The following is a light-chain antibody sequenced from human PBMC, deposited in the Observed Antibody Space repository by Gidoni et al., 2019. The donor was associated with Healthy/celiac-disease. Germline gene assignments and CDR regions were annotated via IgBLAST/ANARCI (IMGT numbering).Light chain of an antibody. J-gene: IGKJ3*01. V-gene: IGKV3-20*01. CDR1: PSVSSSY. CDR2: GAS. CDR3: QQYGSSPPS. Sequence: EIVLTLSPATLSLSPAERATLSCSASPSVSSSYLAWYQQKPGQAPRLLIYGASSRDTGIPYRFSGSGSGTDFTLTISRLEPEDFAVYYCQQYGSSPPSFGPGTKVDIK.